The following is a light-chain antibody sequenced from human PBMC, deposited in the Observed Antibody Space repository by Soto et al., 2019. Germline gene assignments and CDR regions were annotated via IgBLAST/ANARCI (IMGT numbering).Light chain of an antibody. CDR1: QSISSSY. V-gene: IGKV3-20*01. Sequence: EIVLTQSPGTLSLSPGERATLSCRASQSISSSYLAWYQQKPGQAPKVLIYGASNRATGIPDRFSGSGSGTDFTLTISRLEPEDFAVYYCQQYSTSPRTFGQGTKLDIK. CDR2: GAS. J-gene: IGKJ2*01. CDR3: QQYSTSPRT.